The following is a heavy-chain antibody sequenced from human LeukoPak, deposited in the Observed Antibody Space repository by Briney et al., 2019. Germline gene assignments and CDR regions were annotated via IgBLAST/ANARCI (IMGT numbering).Heavy chain of an antibody. D-gene: IGHD3-22*01. CDR3: AKCGSYYDSSGYTFDY. J-gene: IGHJ4*02. Sequence: TGGSLRLSCAASGFTFSSYAMSWVRQAPGKGLEWVSAISGSGGSTYYADSVKGRFTISRDNSKNTLYLQMNSLRAEDTAVYYCAKCGSYYDSSGYTFDYWGQGTLVTVSS. CDR2: ISGSGGST. CDR1: GFTFSSYA. V-gene: IGHV3-23*01.